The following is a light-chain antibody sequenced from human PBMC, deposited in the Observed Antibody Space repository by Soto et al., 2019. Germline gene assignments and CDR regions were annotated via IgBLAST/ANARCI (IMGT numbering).Light chain of an antibody. J-gene: IGKJ1*01. CDR3: QQYVRALRS. Sequence: DIQMTQSPSTLSASVGDRVTITCRASQSISTWLAWYQQKPGTAPKLLIYKASSLQSGVPSRFSGSGSGTEFTLTISSLQPDDFAAYYCQQYVRALRSFGQGTKVEFK. V-gene: IGKV1-5*03. CDR1: QSISTW. CDR2: KAS.